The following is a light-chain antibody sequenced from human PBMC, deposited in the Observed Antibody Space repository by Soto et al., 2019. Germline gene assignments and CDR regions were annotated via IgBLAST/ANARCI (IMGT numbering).Light chain of an antibody. Sequence: QSALTQPASVSGSPGQSITISCTGTSSDVGSYNLVSWYQQHPGEAPKLMIYEGSKRPSGVSNRFSGSKSGNTASPTISGLQAEDEADSYCCSYAGSTTWVFGGGTKLTVL. CDR1: SSDVGSYNL. CDR2: EGS. J-gene: IGLJ3*02. CDR3: CSYAGSTTWV. V-gene: IGLV2-23*01.